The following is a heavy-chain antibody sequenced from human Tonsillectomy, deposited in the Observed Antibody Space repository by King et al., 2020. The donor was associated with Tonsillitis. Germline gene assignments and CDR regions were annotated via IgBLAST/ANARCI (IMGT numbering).Heavy chain of an antibody. V-gene: IGHV5-51*01. J-gene: IGHJ4*02. CDR3: ARPLGNYDSSGYYL. CDR1: GYSFSNYW. Sequence: QLVQSGPEVKKPGESLKISCEASGYSFSNYWIGWVRQMPGKGLDWMGIIYPGDSDTRYSPSFRGQVTISADKYISTAYLQWSSLKASDTAIYYCARPLGNYDSSGYYLWGQGTLVTVSS. D-gene: IGHD3-22*01. CDR2: IYPGDSDT.